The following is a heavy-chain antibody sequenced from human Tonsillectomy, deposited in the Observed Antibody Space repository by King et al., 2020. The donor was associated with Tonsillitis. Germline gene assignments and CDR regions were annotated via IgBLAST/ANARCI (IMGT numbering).Heavy chain of an antibody. Sequence: TLKESGPTLVKPTQTLTLTCIFSGFSLSTSGVGVGWIRQPPGTALEWLALLYWDDDKRYSPSLQRRLTITTDTSKNQVVLTMTNMDPVDTATYYCAHRVSIVGATTTDAFDFWGQGKMVTVSS. CDR2: LYWDDDK. CDR3: AHRVSIVGATTTDAFDF. D-gene: IGHD1-26*01. J-gene: IGHJ3*01. CDR1: GFSLSTSGVG. V-gene: IGHV2-5*02.